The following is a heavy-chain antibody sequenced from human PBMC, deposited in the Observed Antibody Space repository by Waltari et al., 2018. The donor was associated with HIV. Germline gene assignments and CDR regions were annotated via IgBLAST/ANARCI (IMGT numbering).Heavy chain of an antibody. CDR2: ISPSYGTA. V-gene: IGHV1-69*01. CDR3: AIGKNTMFGVMSNANNWFDP. CDR1: GGTFSSYA. D-gene: IGHD3-3*01. Sequence: QVQLVQSGAEVKKPGSSVKVSCKAYGGTFSSYAISWVRQAPGQGLEWIGGISPSYGTATCAQKFQGRVTITADESTSTAYMELISLRSEDTAVYYCAIGKNTMFGVMSNANNWFDPWGQVTLVTFSS. J-gene: IGHJ5*02.